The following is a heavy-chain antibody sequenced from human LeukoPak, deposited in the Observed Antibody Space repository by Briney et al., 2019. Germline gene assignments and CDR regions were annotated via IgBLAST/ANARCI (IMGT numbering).Heavy chain of an antibody. CDR1: GFTFRSYW. CDR2: INSDGSST. V-gene: IGHV3-74*01. CDR3: ARDWTGVRAFDI. J-gene: IGHJ3*02. D-gene: IGHD3/OR15-3a*01. Sequence: GGSLRLSCAASGFTFRSYWMHWVRQAPGKGLVWVSRINSDGSSTSYADSVKGRFTISRGNAKNTLYLQMNSLRAEDTAVYYCARDWTGVRAFDIWGQGTMVTVSS.